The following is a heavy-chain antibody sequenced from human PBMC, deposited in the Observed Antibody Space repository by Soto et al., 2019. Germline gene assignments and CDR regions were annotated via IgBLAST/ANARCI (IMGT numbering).Heavy chain of an antibody. V-gene: IGHV4-59*01. J-gene: IGHJ3*02. Sequence: PSETLSLTCTVSGGSISSYYWSWIRQPPGKGLEWIGYIYYSGSTNYNPSLKSRVTISVDTSKNQFSLKLSSVTAADTAVYYCARADLIVGATNAFDIWGQGTMVT. CDR2: IYYSGST. D-gene: IGHD1-26*01. CDR3: ARADLIVGATNAFDI. CDR1: GGSISSYY.